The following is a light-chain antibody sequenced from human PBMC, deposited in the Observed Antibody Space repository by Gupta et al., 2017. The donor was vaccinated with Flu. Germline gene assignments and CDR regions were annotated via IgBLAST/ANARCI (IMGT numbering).Light chain of an antibody. CDR1: RNVNNY. CDR2: VEP. J-gene: IGKJ1*01. CDR3: QQYYNWPPST. Sequence: ACLSLCRVENVNRSCIDSRNVNNYLACYHKNPVKATRLHIYVEPTRSTGLPARFSGSWSGPEFTLTISSLKTEDSALYSCQQYYNWPPSTFGQGTKVELK. V-gene: IGKV3-15*01.